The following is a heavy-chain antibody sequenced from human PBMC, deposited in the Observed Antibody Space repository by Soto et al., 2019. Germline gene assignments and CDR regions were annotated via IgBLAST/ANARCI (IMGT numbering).Heavy chain of an antibody. CDR3: ARQYGTPFDY. V-gene: IGHV4-59*08. J-gene: IGHJ4*02. D-gene: IGHD1-1*01. CDR1: GGCISSYY. Sequence: QVQLQESGPGLVKPSETLSLTCTVSGGCISSYYWSWIRQPPGKGLEWIGYIYYSGSTNYNPSLKSPVTISVDTSKNQFSLKLSSVTAADTAVYYCARQYGTPFDYWGQGTLVTVSS. CDR2: IYYSGST.